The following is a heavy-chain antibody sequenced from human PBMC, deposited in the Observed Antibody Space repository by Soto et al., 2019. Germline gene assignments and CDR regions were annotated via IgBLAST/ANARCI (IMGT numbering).Heavy chain of an antibody. CDR1: GFTFSNYE. CDR3: ARRGYGSRWPNVYMDV. D-gene: IGHD6-13*01. CDR2: ISNNGAHT. Sequence: EAQLVESGGGLVQPGGSLRLSCAASGFTFSNYEMHWVRQAPGKGLEYVSGISNNGAHTDYAKSVKGRFTISRDNSENTLYLQLCSRGAEDMALYYCARRGYGSRWPNVYMDVWGKGNKVTVSS. V-gene: IGHV3-64*01. J-gene: IGHJ6*03.